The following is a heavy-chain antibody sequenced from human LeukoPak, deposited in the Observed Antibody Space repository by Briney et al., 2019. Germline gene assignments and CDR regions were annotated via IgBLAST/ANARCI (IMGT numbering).Heavy chain of an antibody. CDR3: ARAPNPIIAWYQAAGDY. Sequence: ASVKVSCKASGYTFTSYGISWVRQAPGQGLEWMGWISAYNGNTNYAQKLQGRVTMTTDTSTSTAYMELRSLRSDDTAVYYCARAPNPIIAWYQAAGDYWGQGTLVAVSS. CDR1: GYTFTSYG. V-gene: IGHV1-18*01. J-gene: IGHJ4*02. CDR2: ISAYNGNT. D-gene: IGHD6-13*01.